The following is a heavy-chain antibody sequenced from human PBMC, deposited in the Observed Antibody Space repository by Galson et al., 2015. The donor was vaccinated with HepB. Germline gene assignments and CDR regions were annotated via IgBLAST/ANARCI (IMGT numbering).Heavy chain of an antibody. CDR1: GFTFSSYA. CDR3: AKAPRTVRRFLEWLSY. J-gene: IGHJ4*02. D-gene: IGHD3-3*01. V-gene: IGHV3-23*01. CDR2: ISGSGGST. Sequence: SLRLSCAASGFTFSSYAMSWVRQAPGKGLEWVSAISGSGGSTYYADSVKGRFTISRDNSKNTLYLQMNSLRAEDTAVYYCAKAPRTVRRFLEWLSYWGQGTLVTVSS.